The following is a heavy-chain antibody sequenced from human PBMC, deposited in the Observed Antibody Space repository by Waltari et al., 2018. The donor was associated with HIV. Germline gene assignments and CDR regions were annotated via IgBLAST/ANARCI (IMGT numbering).Heavy chain of an antibody. D-gene: IGHD4-17*01. CDR3: ARGCSGGDYVGWFDP. CDR2: ISSNGGST. CDR1: GVTFSSYA. V-gene: IGHV3-64*01. Sequence: EVQLVESGGGLVQPGGSLRLPCAASGVTFSSYAMHWVRQAPGKGPEYVSAISSNGGSTYYANSVKGRFTISRDNSKNTLYLQMGSLRAEDMAVYYCARGCSGGDYVGWFDPWGQGTLVTVSS. J-gene: IGHJ5*02.